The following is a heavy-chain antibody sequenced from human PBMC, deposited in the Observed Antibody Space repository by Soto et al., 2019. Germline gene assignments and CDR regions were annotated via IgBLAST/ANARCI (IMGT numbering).Heavy chain of an antibody. D-gene: IGHD6-19*01. CDR1: GGSVSSHY. CDR3: ARELKPYNSGWYFTLS. Sequence: SETLSLTCSVSGGSVSSHYWSWVRQPAGKGLEWIGRMYISGNTKYNPSFKSRVTMSVDTSKNQVSLRLSSVTAADTAVYYCARELKPYNSGWYFTLSWSQGTQVTVSS. CDR2: MYISGNT. V-gene: IGHV4-4*07. J-gene: IGHJ5*02.